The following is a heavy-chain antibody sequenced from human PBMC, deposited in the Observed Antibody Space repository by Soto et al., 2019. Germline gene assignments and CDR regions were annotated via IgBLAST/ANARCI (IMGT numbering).Heavy chain of an antibody. D-gene: IGHD4-17*01. CDR3: ARYDFGTFDY. J-gene: IGHJ4*02. V-gene: IGHV4-4*02. Sequence: QVLLQESGPGLVKPSGTLSLTCAVSGDSISSSFWWSWVRQPPGKGLEWIGEIYHTESTVYNPSLKRRVTISVDQSKNQFSLNLDSVTAADTAVYYCARYDFGTFDYWGRGILVTVSS. CDR1: GDSISSSFW. CDR2: IYHTEST.